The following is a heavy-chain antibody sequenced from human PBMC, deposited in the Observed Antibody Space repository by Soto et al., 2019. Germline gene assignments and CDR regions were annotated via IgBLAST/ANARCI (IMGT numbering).Heavy chain of an antibody. V-gene: IGHV3-43*01. Sequence: QTGGSLRLSCAASGFTFDDYTMHWVRQAPGKGLEWVSLISWDGGSTYYADSVKGRFTISRDNSKNTLYLQMNSLRAEDTAVYYCARELVPAAIRYYCYYMDVWGKGTTVTVSS. CDR1: GFTFDDYT. D-gene: IGHD2-2*01. CDR2: ISWDGGST. J-gene: IGHJ6*03. CDR3: ARELVPAAIRYYCYYMDV.